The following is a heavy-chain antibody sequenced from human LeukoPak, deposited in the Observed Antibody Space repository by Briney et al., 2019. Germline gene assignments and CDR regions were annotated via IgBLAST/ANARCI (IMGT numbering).Heavy chain of an antibody. Sequence: SETLSLTCAVYGGSFSGYYWSWIRQPPGKGLEWIGEINHSGSTNYNPSLKSRVTISVDTSKNQFSLKLSSVAAADTAVYYCARAAPRSPFDYWGQGTLVTVSS. D-gene: IGHD6-25*01. CDR3: ARAAPRSPFDY. CDR1: GGSFSGYY. J-gene: IGHJ4*02. CDR2: INHSGST. V-gene: IGHV4-34*01.